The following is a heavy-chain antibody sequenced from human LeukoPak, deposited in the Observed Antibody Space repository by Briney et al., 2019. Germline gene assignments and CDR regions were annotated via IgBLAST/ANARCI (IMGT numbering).Heavy chain of an antibody. CDR2: MRRDWRDR. V-gene: IGHV3-74*01. CDR3: ARGNIYDRSGYYPYFDY. J-gene: IGHJ4*02. D-gene: IGHD3-22*01. Sequence: GGSLRLSCAASGFTFSSHWVFWVRHVPGKGRVWVSRMRRDWRDRTYADSVKGGFTIPRRYSKNAVYLPINSLRPEDTAVYYCARGNIYDRSGYYPYFDYWGQGTLVTVSS. CDR1: GFTFSSHW.